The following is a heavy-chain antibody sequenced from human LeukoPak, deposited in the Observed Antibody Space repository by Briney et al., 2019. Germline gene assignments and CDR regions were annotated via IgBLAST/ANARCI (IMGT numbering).Heavy chain of an antibody. V-gene: IGHV3-23*01. D-gene: IGHD3-3*01. CDR2: ISGSGGST. CDR3: AKDMLYDFWSGYHPRFDY. Sequence: GGSLRLSCAASGFTFSSYAMSWVRQAPGKGLEWVSAISGSGGSTYYADSVKGRFTISRDNSKNTLYLQMNSLRAEGTAVYYCAKDMLYDFWSGYHPRFDYWGQGTLVTVSS. J-gene: IGHJ4*02. CDR1: GFTFSSYA.